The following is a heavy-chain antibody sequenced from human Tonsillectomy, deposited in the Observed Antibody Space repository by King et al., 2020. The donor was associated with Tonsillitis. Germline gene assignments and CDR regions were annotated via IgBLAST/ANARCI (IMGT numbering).Heavy chain of an antibody. CDR2: ISYDGSNK. J-gene: IGHJ3*02. V-gene: IGHV3-30*03. D-gene: IGHD3-16*01. CDR3: RAGEAKALDI. CDR1: GFTFSSYG. Sequence: QLVQSGGGVVQPGRSLRLSCAASGFTFSSYGIHWVRQAPGKGLEWVAVISYDGSNKYYADSVKGRFTISRDNSKNTLYLQMNSLRAEDTAVYYCRAGEAKALDIWGPGTMVTASS.